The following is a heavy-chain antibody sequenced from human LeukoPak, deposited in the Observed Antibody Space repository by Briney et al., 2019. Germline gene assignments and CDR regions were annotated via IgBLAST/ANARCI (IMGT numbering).Heavy chain of an antibody. CDR2: INPNSGGT. D-gene: IGHD6-13*01. CDR1: GYTFTGYY. J-gene: IGHJ1*01. CDR3: ARVGSSSWSAEYFQH. V-gene: IGHV1-2*02. Sequence: GASVKVSCKASGYTFTGYYMHWVRQAPGQGLEWMGWINPNSGGTNYAQKFQGRVTMTRDTSISTAYMELSRLRSDDTAVYYCARVGSSSWSAEYFQHWGQGTLVTVSS.